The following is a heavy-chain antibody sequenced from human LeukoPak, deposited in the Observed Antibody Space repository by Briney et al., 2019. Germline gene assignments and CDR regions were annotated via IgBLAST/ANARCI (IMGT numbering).Heavy chain of an antibody. CDR3: ARHSDVPLDL. CDR2: IWPDDSDT. V-gene: IGHV5-51*01. J-gene: IGHJ5*02. Sequence: GESLKISCKASGYNFTNHWVAWVRQRPGNGLEWMGIIWPDDSDTRYSPSFQGLVSISVDKSISTAHLQWRSLKASDTALYFCARHSDVPLDLWGQGTLVIVSS. D-gene: IGHD6-6*01. CDR1: GYNFTNHW.